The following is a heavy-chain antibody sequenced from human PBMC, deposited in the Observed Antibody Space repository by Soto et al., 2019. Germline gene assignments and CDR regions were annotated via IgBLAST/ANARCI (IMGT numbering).Heavy chain of an antibody. CDR2: IYYSGST. J-gene: IGHJ3*02. CDR1: GVSISSSSDY. V-gene: IGHV4-39*01. CDR3: ARPYDYVWGGYRQNAFDI. Sequence: SDTLSLTCTVSGVSISSSSDYCGWIRQPPGKGLEWIGSIYYSGSTYYNPSLKSRVTISVDTSKNQFSLKLSSVTAADTAVYYCARPYDYVWGGYRQNAFDIWGQGTMVTVSS. D-gene: IGHD3-16*02.